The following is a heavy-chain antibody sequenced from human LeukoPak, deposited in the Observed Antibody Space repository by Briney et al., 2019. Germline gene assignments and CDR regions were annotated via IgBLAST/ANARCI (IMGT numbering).Heavy chain of an antibody. Sequence: GGSLRLSCAASGLTFSRYWMHWVRQAPGKGLVWVSRINNDGSSTTYADSVKGRFTISRDTAKNTLVLHMNSLRDEDTAVYYCRAVAGPDDFWGQGTLVSVSS. CDR1: GLTFSRYW. CDR3: RAVAGPDDF. D-gene: IGHD6-19*01. J-gene: IGHJ4*02. CDR2: INNDGSST. V-gene: IGHV3-74*01.